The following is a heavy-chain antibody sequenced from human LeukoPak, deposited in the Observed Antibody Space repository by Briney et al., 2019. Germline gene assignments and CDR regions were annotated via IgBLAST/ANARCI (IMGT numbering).Heavy chain of an antibody. V-gene: IGHV4-39*01. CDR2: IYYSGST. CDR3: ARWDSYGGPSFDY. CDR1: GGSISSSSYY. J-gene: IGHJ4*02. D-gene: IGHD4-23*01. Sequence: SETLSLTCTVSGGSISSSSYYWGWIRQPPGKGVEWIGSIYYSGSTYYNPPLKSRVTISVDTSKNQFSLKLSSVTAADTAVYYCARWDSYGGPSFDYWGQGTLVTVSS.